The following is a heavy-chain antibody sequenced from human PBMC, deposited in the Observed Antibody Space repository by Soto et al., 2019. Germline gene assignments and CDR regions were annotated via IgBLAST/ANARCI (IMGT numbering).Heavy chain of an antibody. J-gene: IGHJ6*02. Sequence: PGGSLRLSCAASGFTFSSYSMNWVRQAPGKGLEWVSSISSSSSYIYYADSVKGRFTISRDNAKNSLYLQMNSLRAEDTAVYYCARGVRPGTYYYYGMDVWGQGTTVTVSS. D-gene: IGHD3-10*01. CDR2: ISSSSSYI. V-gene: IGHV3-21*01. CDR1: GFTFSSYS. CDR3: ARGVRPGTYYYYGMDV.